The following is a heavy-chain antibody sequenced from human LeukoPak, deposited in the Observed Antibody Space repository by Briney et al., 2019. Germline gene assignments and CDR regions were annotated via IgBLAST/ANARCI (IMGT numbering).Heavy chain of an antibody. V-gene: IGHV3-23*01. J-gene: IGHJ6*02. CDR2: ISGSGGST. CDR1: GFTFSTYW. CDR3: AVWNYHYGMDV. D-gene: IGHD1-7*01. Sequence: GGSLRLSCEASGFTFSTYWMHWVRQAPGKGLEWVSAISGSGGSTYYADSVKGRFTISRGNSKNTLYLQMNSLRAEDTAVYYCAVWNYHYGMDVWGQGTTVTVSS.